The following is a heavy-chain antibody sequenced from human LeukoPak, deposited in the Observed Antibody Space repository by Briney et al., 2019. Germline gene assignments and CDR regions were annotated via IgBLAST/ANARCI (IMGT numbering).Heavy chain of an antibody. D-gene: IGHD3-16*01. CDR2: ISGSSGST. J-gene: IGHJ4*02. V-gene: IGHV3-23*01. CDR1: EFTFSNYA. CDR3: AKERVGFGSIVGRGYYFDC. Sequence: PGGSLRLSCAASEFTFSNYAMNWVRQAPGKGLEWVSTISGSSGSTYYADPVKGRFTISRDNSKNMLDLEMNSLRAEDTAVYYCAKERVGFGSIVGRGYYFDCWGQGTLVTVSS.